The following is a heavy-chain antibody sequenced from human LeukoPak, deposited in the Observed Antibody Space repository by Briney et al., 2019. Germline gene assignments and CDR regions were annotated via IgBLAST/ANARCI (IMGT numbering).Heavy chain of an antibody. J-gene: IGHJ4*02. CDR2: IYYSGST. D-gene: IGHD6-19*01. V-gene: IGHV4-39*01. CDR3: ARHRAQWLADFDY. CDR1: GGSISSSSYY. Sequence: SETLSLTCTVSGGSISSSSYYWGWIRQPPGKGLEWIGSIYYSGSTYYNPSLKSRVTISVDTSKNQFSLKLSSVTAADTAVYYCARHRAQWLADFDYWGQGTLVTVSS.